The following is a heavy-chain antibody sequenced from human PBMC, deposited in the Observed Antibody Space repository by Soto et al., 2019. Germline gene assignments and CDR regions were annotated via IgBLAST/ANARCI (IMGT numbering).Heavy chain of an antibody. CDR3: ARVTRITMVRGVIPQGGWFDP. D-gene: IGHD3-10*01. V-gene: IGHV4-30-2*01. CDR1: VGSISSGGYS. J-gene: IGHJ5*02. CDR2: IYHSGST. Sequence: PSETLSLTCAVSVGSISSGGYSWSWIRQPPGKGLEWIGYIYHSGSTYYNPSLKSRVTISVDRSKNQFSLKLSSVTAADTAVYYCARVTRITMVRGVIPQGGWFDPWGQGTLVTVSS.